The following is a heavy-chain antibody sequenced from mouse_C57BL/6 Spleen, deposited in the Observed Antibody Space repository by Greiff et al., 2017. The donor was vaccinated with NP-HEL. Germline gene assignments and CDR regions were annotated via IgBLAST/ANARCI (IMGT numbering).Heavy chain of an antibody. CDR3: ARQADGYYPCAY. V-gene: IGHV1-59*01. Sequence: QVQLQQPGAELVRPGTSVKLSCKASGYTFTSYWMHWVKQRPGQGLEWIGVIDPSDSYTNYNQTFKGKATLTVDTSSSTAYMQLSSLTSEDAAVYYCARQADGYYPCAYWGQGTLVTVSA. CDR1: GYTFTSYW. CDR2: IDPSDSYT. J-gene: IGHJ3*01. D-gene: IGHD2-3*01.